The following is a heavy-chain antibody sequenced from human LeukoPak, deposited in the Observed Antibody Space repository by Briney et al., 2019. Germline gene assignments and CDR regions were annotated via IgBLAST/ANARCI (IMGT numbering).Heavy chain of an antibody. J-gene: IGHJ4*02. CDR2: ISAYNGNT. CDR1: GYTFTNYG. V-gene: IGHV1-18*01. CDR3: ARAGSGTYYDHFEY. D-gene: IGHD1-26*01. Sequence: AATVKVSCKASGYTFTNYGISWVRQAPGQGLEWMGWISAYNGNTKNAQKLQGRVIMTTDTSTSTAYMELRSLRSDDTAVYYCARAGSGTYYDHFEYWGQGTLVTVSS.